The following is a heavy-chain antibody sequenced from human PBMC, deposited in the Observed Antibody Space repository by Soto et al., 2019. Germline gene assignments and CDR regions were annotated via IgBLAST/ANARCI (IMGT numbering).Heavy chain of an antibody. Sequence: SETLSLTCTVSGGSISSYYWSWIRQPPGKGLEWIGYIYYSGSTNYNPSLKSRVTISVDTSKNQFSLKLSSVTAADTAVYYCAAYNWNDVSIGYFDYWGQGTLVTVSS. CDR1: GGSISSYY. CDR2: IYYSGST. CDR3: AAYNWNDVSIGYFDY. V-gene: IGHV4-59*01. D-gene: IGHD1-1*01. J-gene: IGHJ4*02.